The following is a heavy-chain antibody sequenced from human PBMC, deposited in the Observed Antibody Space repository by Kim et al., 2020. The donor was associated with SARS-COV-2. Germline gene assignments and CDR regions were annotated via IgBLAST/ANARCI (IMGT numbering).Heavy chain of an antibody. Sequence: APVKGRFTISRDDSKNTLYLQMNSLKTEDTAVYYCTTGADCSGGSCYSGYWGQGTLVTVSS. D-gene: IGHD2-15*01. J-gene: IGHJ4*02. CDR3: TTGADCSGGSCYSGY. V-gene: IGHV3-15*01.